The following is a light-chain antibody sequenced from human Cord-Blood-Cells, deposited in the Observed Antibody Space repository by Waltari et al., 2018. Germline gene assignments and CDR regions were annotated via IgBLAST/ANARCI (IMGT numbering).Light chain of an antibody. V-gene: IGKV3-11*01. CDR2: DAS. CDR3: QQRSNWPWT. J-gene: IGKJ1*01. CDR1: QSVSSY. Sequence: EIVLTQSPATLSLSPGDRATLSCRASQSVSSYLAWYHQKPGKAPRLLIYDASNRATGIPAMFSGSGSGTDFTLTISSLEPEDFAVYYCQQRSNWPWTFGQGTKVEIK.